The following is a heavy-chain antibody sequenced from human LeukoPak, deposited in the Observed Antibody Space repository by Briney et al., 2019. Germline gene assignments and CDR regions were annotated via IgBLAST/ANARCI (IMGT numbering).Heavy chain of an antibody. CDR1: GYTFTDYY. V-gene: IGHV1-2*04. CDR2: INPNSGGT. Sequence: ASVKVSCKASGYTFTDYYMYWVRQAPGQGLEWMGWINPNSGGTNYAQKFQGWVTMTRDTSISTAYMELSRLRSDDTAVYYCARGLTAFEGNYLDYWGQGTLVTVSS. CDR3: ARGLTAFEGNYLDY. J-gene: IGHJ4*02. D-gene: IGHD3-10*02.